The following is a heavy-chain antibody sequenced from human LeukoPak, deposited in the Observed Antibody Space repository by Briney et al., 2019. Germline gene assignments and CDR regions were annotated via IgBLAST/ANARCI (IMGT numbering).Heavy chain of an antibody. V-gene: IGHV3-9*01. CDR3: AKDIGYSYGNIDY. CDR2: ISWNSGSI. D-gene: IGHD5-18*01. J-gene: IGHJ4*02. Sequence: GRSLRLSCAASGFIFDDYAMHWVRQAPGKGLEWVSGISWNSGSIGYADSVKGRFTISRDNAKNSLYLQMNSLRAEDTALYYCAKDIGYSYGNIDYWGQGTLVTVSS. CDR1: GFIFDDYA.